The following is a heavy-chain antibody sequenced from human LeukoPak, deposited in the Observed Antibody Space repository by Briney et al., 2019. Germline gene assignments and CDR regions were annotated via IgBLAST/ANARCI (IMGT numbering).Heavy chain of an antibody. CDR3: ARQDCSSTSCYFVNYNWFDP. D-gene: IGHD2-2*01. V-gene: IGHV5-51*01. Sequence: GESLKISCKGSGYRFTTYWIGWVRQMPGKGLEWMGIIYPGDSDTRYSPSFQGQVTISADKSISTAYLQWSSLKASDTAMYYCARQDCSSTSCYFVNYNWFDPWGQGTLVTVSS. J-gene: IGHJ5*02. CDR1: GYRFTTYW. CDR2: IYPGDSDT.